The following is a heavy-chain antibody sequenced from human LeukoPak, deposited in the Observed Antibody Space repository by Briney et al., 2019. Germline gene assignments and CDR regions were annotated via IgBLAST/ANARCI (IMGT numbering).Heavy chain of an antibody. CDR1: GYTFTSYY. Sequence: ASVKVSCKASGYTFTSYYMYWVRQAPGQGLEWMGIINPSGGSTSYAQKFQGRVTMTRNTPISTAYMELSSLRSEDTAVYYCARKKIRSDAFDIWGQGTMVTVSS. CDR3: ARKKIRSDAFDI. CDR2: INPSGGST. D-gene: IGHD4-17*01. J-gene: IGHJ3*02. V-gene: IGHV1-46*01.